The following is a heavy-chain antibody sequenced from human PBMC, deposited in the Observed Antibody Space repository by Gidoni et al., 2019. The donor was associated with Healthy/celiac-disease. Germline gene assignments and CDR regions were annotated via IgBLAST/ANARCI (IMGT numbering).Heavy chain of an antibody. D-gene: IGHD1-20*01. CDR1: GFTFSSYA. J-gene: IGHJ4*02. V-gene: IGHV3-23*01. Sequence: EVQLLESGGGLVQPGGSLRLSCAASGFTFSSYAMSWVRQSPGKGLEWFAAISGSGGRTYYADSLQARFTISRDNAKNTLYLQMNSLRAEDTAVYYCAKFFPYNLNYIDYWGQGTLVTVSS. CDR3: AKFFPYNLNYIDY. CDR2: ISGSGGRT.